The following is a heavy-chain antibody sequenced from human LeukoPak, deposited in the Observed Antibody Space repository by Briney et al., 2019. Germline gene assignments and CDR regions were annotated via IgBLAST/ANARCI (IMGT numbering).Heavy chain of an antibody. V-gene: IGHV4-34*01. CDR1: GGSFSGYY. CDR2: ISHSGST. J-gene: IGHJ4*02. CDR3: AATLYTGFDSLDY. D-gene: IGHD5-12*01. Sequence: SETLSLTCAVYGGSFSGYYLSWIRQPPGKGLEWIGEISHSGSTNYNPSLKSRVIISVDTSNNQSSLKLSSVTAADTAVYYCAATLYTGFDSLDYWGQGTLVNVSS.